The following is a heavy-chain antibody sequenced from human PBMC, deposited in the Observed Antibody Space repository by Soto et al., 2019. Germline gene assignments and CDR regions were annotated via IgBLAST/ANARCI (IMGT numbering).Heavy chain of an antibody. CDR1: GFIFSSYA. CDR2: ISGSGGST. J-gene: IGHJ4*02. Sequence: PRGSFRLSCAASGFIFSSYAMSWVRQAPGKGLEWVSAISGSGGSTYYADSVKGRFTISRDNSKNTLYLQMNSLRAEDTAVYYCAKEREQIRSPFDYRGQGTLVTVSS. V-gene: IGHV3-23*01. CDR3: AKEREQIRSPFDY. D-gene: IGHD4-17*01.